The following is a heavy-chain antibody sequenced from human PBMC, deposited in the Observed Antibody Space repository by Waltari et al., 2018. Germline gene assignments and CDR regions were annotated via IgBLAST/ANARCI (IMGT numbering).Heavy chain of an antibody. CDR1: GFTFSSYG. Sequence: QVQLVESGGGVVQPGRSLRLSCAASGFTFSSYGMHWVRQAPGRGLDWVEIIWFDGSNTLYADSVKGRFTISRDNSKNTLYLQMDSLRAEDTAVYYCARDKLGPDYWGQGTLVTVSS. CDR3: ARDKLGPDY. V-gene: IGHV3-33*01. J-gene: IGHJ4*02. CDR2: IWFDGSNT. D-gene: IGHD3-16*01.